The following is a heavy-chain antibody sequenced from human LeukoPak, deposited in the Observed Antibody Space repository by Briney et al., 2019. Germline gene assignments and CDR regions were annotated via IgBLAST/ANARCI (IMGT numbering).Heavy chain of an antibody. CDR2: IGTAGDT. CDR1: GFTFSSYD. CDR3: ARGQSSGYSYGYYYYGMDV. D-gene: IGHD5-18*01. Sequence: GGSLRLSCAASGFTFSSYDMHWVRQAPGKGLEWVSAIGTAGDTYYPGSVKGRFTISRENAKNSLYLQMNSLRAGDTAVYYCARGQSSGYSYGYYYYGMDVWGQGTTVTISS. J-gene: IGHJ6*02. V-gene: IGHV3-13*01.